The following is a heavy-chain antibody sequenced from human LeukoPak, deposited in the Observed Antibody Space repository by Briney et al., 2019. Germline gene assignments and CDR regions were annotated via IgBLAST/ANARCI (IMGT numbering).Heavy chain of an antibody. D-gene: IGHD3-22*01. J-gene: IGHJ4*02. CDR2: ISDSGGRT. Sequence: PGGSLRLSCAVSGITLSNYGMSWLRQAPGKGLEWGAVISDSGGRTNYADSVKGRFTISRDNPKNTLYLQMNSLRAEDTAVYFCAKRGVVIRVILVGFHKEAYYFDSWGQGALVTVSS. CDR1: GITLSNYG. V-gene: IGHV3-23*01. CDR3: AKRGVVIRVILVGFHKEAYYFDS.